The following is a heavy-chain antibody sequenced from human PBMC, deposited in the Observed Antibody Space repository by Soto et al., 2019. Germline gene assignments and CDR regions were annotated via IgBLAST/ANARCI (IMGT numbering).Heavy chain of an antibody. V-gene: IGHV3-23*01. CDR3: AADRSSIAAPFGYAFDI. J-gene: IGHJ3*02. CDR2: ISGSGGST. D-gene: IGHD6-6*01. CDR1: EFTFSSYA. Sequence: EVQLLESGGGLVQPGGSLRLSCAASEFTFSSYAMSWVRQAPGKGLEWVSAISGSGGSTYYADSVKGRFTISRDNSKNTLYLQMNSLRAEDTAVYYCAADRSSIAAPFGYAFDIWGQGTMVTVSS.